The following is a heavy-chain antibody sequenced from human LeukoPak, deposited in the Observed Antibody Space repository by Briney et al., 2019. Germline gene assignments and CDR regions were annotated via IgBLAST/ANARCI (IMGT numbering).Heavy chain of an antibody. J-gene: IGHJ4*02. CDR2: LDYSGST. Sequence: SETLSLTCTVSGGSISSYYWTWIRQLPGKGLEWIGYLDYSGSTNYNPSLKSRVTIDTSKNQFSLKLSSVTAADTAVYYCARRHVQYTSSSDPYYFDYWGQGTLVTVSS. CDR3: ARRHVQYTSSSDPYYFDY. D-gene: IGHD6-6*01. CDR1: GGSISSYY. V-gene: IGHV4-59*01.